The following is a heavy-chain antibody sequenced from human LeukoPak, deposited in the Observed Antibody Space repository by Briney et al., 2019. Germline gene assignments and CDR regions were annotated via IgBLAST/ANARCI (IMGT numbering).Heavy chain of an antibody. CDR3: AVGGWYFDY. CDR2: INHSGST. J-gene: IGHJ4*02. Sequence: SETLSLTCTVSGGSISSGSYCWSWIRQPPGKGLEWNGEINHSGSTNYNPSLKSRVTISVDTSKNQFSLKLSSVTAADTAVYYCAVGGWYFDYWGQGTLVTVSS. D-gene: IGHD6-19*01. CDR1: GGSISSGSYC. V-gene: IGHV4-39*07.